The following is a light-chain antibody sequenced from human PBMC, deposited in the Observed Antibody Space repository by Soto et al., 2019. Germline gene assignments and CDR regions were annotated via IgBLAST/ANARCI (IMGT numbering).Light chain of an antibody. CDR2: DAL. V-gene: IGKV1-33*01. CDR3: QQFYSLLLT. Sequence: DIQMTQSPSSLPASVGDRVTITCQASQDINNALNWYQQKPGKAPKLLISDALNLEIGVPSRLSGGASGTLFTLTITSLQPEDIATYYCQQFYSLLLTFGGGTKVDIK. CDR1: QDINNA. J-gene: IGKJ4*01.